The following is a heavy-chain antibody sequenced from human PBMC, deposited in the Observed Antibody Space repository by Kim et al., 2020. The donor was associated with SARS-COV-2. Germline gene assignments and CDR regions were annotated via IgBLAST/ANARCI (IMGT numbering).Heavy chain of an antibody. CDR3: ARRGYYGYENPPDD. D-gene: IGHD5-12*01. CDR2: VNPSDGIT. Sequence: ASVKVSCKASGYSFTTSYIHWVRQAPGQGLDWMGLVNPSDGITTYAQKFQGRVTMTSDTSTRTIFMEVSSLRSEDTAVYYCARRGYYGYENPPDDWGQGTLVTVSS. CDR1: GYSFTTSY. J-gene: IGHJ4*02. V-gene: IGHV1-46*01.